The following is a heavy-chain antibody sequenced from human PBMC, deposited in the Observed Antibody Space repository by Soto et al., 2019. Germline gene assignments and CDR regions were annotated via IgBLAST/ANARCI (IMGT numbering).Heavy chain of an antibody. CDR1: VYTFTSYG. V-gene: IGHV1-18*01. J-gene: IGHJ5*02. CDR3: ARVKGSGYHNWFDP. CDR2: ISAYNGNT. Sequence: APVKLSCKASVYTFTSYGISWVRQAPGQGLEWMGWISAYNGNTNYAQKLQGRVTMTTDTSTSTAYMELRSLRSDDTAVYYCARVKGSGYHNWFDPWGQGTLVTVSS. D-gene: IGHD3-22*01.